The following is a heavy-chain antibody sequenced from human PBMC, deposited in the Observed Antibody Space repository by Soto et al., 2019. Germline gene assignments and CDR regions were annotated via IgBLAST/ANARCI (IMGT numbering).Heavy chain of an antibody. CDR3: ARQCRSSPNHYYYGMDV. J-gene: IGHJ6*02. CDR1: GYSFTSYW. Sequence: GESLKISCKGSGYSFTSYWISWVRQMPWKGLEWMGRIDPSDSYTNYSPSFQGHVTISADKSISTAYLQWSSLKASDTAMYYCARQCRSSPNHYYYGMDVWGQGTPVPVSS. D-gene: IGHD6-19*01. CDR2: IDPSDSYT. V-gene: IGHV5-10-1*01.